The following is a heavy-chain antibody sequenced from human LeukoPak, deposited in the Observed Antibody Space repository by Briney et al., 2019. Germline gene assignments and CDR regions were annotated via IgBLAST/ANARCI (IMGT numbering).Heavy chain of an antibody. CDR3: ARWEGYSYDYYYYGMDV. V-gene: IGHV4-59*08. CDR1: GGSISSYY. Sequence: SETLSLTCTVSGGSISSYYWSWIRQPPGKGLEWIGYIYYSGSTNYNPSLESRVTISVDTSKNQFSLKLSSVTAADTAVYYCARWEGYSYDYYYYGMDVWGQGTTVTVSS. CDR2: IYYSGST. D-gene: IGHD5-18*01. J-gene: IGHJ6*02.